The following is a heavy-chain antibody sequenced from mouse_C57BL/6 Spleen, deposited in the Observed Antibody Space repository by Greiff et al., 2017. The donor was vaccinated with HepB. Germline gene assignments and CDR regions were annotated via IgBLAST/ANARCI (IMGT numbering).Heavy chain of an antibody. V-gene: IGHV1-82*01. J-gene: IGHJ2*01. CDR3: ASQGDGYYEGRTYYFDY. Sequence: QVQLQQSGPELVKPGASVKISCKASGYAFSSSWMNWVKQRPGKGLEWIGRIYPGDGDTNYNGKFKGKATLTADKSSSTAYMQLSSLTSEDSAVYFCASQGDGYYEGRTYYFDYWGQGTTLTVSS. D-gene: IGHD2-3*01. CDR1: GYAFSSSW. CDR2: IYPGDGDT.